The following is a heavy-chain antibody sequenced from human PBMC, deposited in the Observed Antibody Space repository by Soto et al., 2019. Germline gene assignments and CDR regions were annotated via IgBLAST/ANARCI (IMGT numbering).Heavy chain of an antibody. D-gene: IGHD1-1*01. CDR1: GFTFSRYA. CDR2: ISFAGSNI. J-gene: IGHJ6*03. V-gene: IGHV3-30*18. Sequence: GGSLRLSCAASGFTFSRYAMYWVRQAPGKGLEWVAVISFAGSNIYYVDSVKGRFTISRDNSKNTLYLQMNSLRPEDTAVYFCAKDLTTGSTTPYYDYYYMDVWGKGTTVTVSS. CDR3: AKDLTTGSTTPYYDYYYMDV.